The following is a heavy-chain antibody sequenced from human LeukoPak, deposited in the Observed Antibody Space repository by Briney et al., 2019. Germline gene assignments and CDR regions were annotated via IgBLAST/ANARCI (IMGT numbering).Heavy chain of an antibody. CDR3: ARGATSSSWYQAFDI. J-gene: IGHJ3*02. CDR1: GFTFSSYS. Sequence: GGSLRLSCAASGFTFSSYSMNWVRQAPGKGLEWVSSISSSSSYIYYADSVKGRFTISRDNAKNSLYLQMNSLRAEDTAVYYCARGATSSSWYQAFDIRGQGTMVTVSS. D-gene: IGHD6-13*01. CDR2: ISSSSSYI. V-gene: IGHV3-21*01.